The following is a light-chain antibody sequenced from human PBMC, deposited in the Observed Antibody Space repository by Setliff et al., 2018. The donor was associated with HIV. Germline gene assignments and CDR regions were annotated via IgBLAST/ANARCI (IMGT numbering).Light chain of an antibody. J-gene: IGLJ1*01. CDR3: QSYDSSLSGYV. Sequence: QSVLTQPPSVSGAPGQRVTISCTGSSSNIGAGFDVHWYQQFPGTAPKLPIYSFTNRPSGVPDRFSGSKSGTSASLAIAGLQAEDEADYYCQSYDSSLSGYVFGTGTKVTVL. CDR1: SSNIGAGFD. CDR2: SFT. V-gene: IGLV1-40*01.